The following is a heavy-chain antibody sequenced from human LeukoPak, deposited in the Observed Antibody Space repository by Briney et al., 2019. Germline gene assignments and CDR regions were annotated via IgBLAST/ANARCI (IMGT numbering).Heavy chain of an antibody. Sequence: PGGSLRLSCAASGFTFSSYWMSWVRQAPGKGLEWVGFIASETYGGTAEYAASVKGRFTISRDDSNSIAYLQMNSLKTEDTAVYYCTRDQTPYYWGQGTLVTVSS. V-gene: IGHV3-49*04. CDR2: IASETYGGTA. J-gene: IGHJ4*02. CDR3: TRDQTPYY. CDR1: GFTFSSYW.